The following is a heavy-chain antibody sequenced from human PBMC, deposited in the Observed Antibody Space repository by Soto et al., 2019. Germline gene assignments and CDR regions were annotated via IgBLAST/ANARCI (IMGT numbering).Heavy chain of an antibody. V-gene: IGHV4-34*01. D-gene: IGHD2-2*02. CDR2: INHSGST. CDR1: GGSFSGYY. Sequence: QVQLQQWGAGLLKPSETLSLTCAVYGGSFSGYYWSWIRQPPGKGLEWIGEINHSGSTNYNPSLKSRVTISVDTSKNQFSLKLSSVTAADTAVYYCARGVPDLYCSSTSRYSHYYYYMDVWGKGTTVTVSS. J-gene: IGHJ6*03. CDR3: ARGVPDLYCSSTSRYSHYYYYMDV.